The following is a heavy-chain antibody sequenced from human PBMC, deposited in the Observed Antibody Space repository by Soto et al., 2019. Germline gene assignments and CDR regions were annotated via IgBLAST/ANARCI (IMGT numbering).Heavy chain of an antibody. J-gene: IGHJ4*02. CDR1: GYSFTSYW. Sequence: PGESLKISCKGSGYSFTSYWIGWVRQMPGKGLEWMGIIYPGDSDTRYSPSFQGQVTISRDNSKNTLYLQMNSLRAEDTAVYYCARGGYYYDSSGYYPSFDYWGQGTLVTVSS. D-gene: IGHD3-22*01. CDR3: ARGGYYYDSSGYYPSFDY. CDR2: IYPGDSDT. V-gene: IGHV5-51*01.